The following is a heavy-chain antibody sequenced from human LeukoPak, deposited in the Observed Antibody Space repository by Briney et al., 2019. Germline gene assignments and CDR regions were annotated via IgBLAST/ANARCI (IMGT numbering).Heavy chain of an antibody. CDR3: ARAIEYYYDSSGYHDY. Sequence: GGSLRLSCAASGFTFSSYEMNWVRQAPGKGLEWVSYISSSGSTIYYADSVKGRFTISRDSAKNSLYLQMNSLRAEDTAVYYCARAIEYYYDSSGYHDYWGQGTLVTVSS. CDR1: GFTFSSYE. V-gene: IGHV3-48*03. CDR2: ISSSGSTI. D-gene: IGHD3-22*01. J-gene: IGHJ4*02.